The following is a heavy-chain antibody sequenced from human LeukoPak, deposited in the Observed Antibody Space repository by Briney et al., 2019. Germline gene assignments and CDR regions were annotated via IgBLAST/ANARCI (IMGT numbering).Heavy chain of an antibody. CDR1: GFTFSSYA. D-gene: IGHD6-13*01. V-gene: IGHV3-30*04. CDR2: ISYDGSNK. Sequence: PGGSLRLSCAASGFTFSSYAMHWVRQAPGKGLERVAVISYDGSNKYYADSVKGRFTISRDNSKNTLYLQMNSLRAEDTAVYYCARDRFYRSRAAGNWFDPWGQGTLVTVSS. J-gene: IGHJ5*02. CDR3: ARDRFYRSRAAGNWFDP.